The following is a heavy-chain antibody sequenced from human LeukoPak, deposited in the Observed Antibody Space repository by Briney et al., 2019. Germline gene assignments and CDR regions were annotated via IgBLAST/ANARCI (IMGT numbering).Heavy chain of an antibody. CDR3: AKGIYRGVQGLCDY. CDR1: GFTFSSYA. D-gene: IGHD1-1*01. V-gene: IGHV3-30*04. Sequence: GGSLRLSCAASGFTFSSYAMHWVRQAPGKGLEWVAVISYDERNKKYADSVKGRFTISRDNSKNTLYLQMNSLRAEDTAVYYCAKGIYRGVQGLCDYWGQGTLVTVSS. J-gene: IGHJ4*02. CDR2: ISYDERNK.